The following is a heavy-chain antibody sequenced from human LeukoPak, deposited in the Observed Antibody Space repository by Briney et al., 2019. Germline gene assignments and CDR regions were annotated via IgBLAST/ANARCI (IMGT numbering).Heavy chain of an antibody. CDR1: GYTFTNYD. J-gene: IGHJ5*02. CDR2: MNPNSGNT. Sequence: ASVKVSCKASGYTFTNYDINWVRQATGQGLECMGWMNPNSGNTGYAQKFQGRVTMTRNTSISTAYMELSSLRSEDTAVYYCARGPARSIAVRGWFDPWGQGTLVTVSS. D-gene: IGHD6-6*01. CDR3: ARGPARSIAVRGWFDP. V-gene: IGHV1-8*01.